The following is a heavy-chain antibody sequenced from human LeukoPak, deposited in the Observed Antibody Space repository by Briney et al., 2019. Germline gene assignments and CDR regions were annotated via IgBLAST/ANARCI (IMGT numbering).Heavy chain of an antibody. J-gene: IGHJ4*02. V-gene: IGHV4-4*07. CDR1: GGSISSYY. CDR3: TNLRHQLAPLD. CDR2: IYTSGST. D-gene: IGHD6-13*01. Sequence: PSETLSLTCSVSGGSISSYYWSWIRQPAGKGLEWIGRIYTSGSTNYNPSLKSRVTMSVDTSKNQFSLKLSSVTAADTAVYYCTNLRHQLAPLDWGQGTLVTVSS.